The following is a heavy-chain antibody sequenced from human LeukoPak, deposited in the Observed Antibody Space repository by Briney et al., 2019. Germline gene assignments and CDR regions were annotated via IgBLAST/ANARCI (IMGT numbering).Heavy chain of an antibody. D-gene: IGHD2-2*01. V-gene: IGHV3-23*01. J-gene: IGHJ5*02. CDR2: ISGSGGST. CDR1: GFTFSSYA. CDR3: AKDRDIVVVPAAHNWFDP. Sequence: GGSLRLSCAASGFTFSSYAMSWVRQAPGKGLEWVSAISGSGGSTYYADPVKGRFTISRDNSKNTLYLQMNSLRAEDPAVYYCAKDRDIVVVPAAHNWFDPWGQGTLVTVSS.